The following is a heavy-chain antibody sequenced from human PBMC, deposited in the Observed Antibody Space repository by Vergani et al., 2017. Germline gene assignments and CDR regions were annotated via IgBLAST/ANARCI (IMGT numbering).Heavy chain of an antibody. J-gene: IGHJ4*02. CDR3: AKENMYDGTWGHERFFDY. CDR2: ISGTDGKV. CDR1: GFTFTNFA. D-gene: IGHD2-8*01. V-gene: IGHV3-23*01. Sequence: EVHLLETGGGLVQPGGSLRLSCAASGFTFTNFAMSWIRQAPGKGLEWISDISGTDGKVYYADSVKGRFTISRDNSKNTVYLEMNNLRGEDTALYFCAKENMYDGTWGHERFFDYWGQGTLVTVT.